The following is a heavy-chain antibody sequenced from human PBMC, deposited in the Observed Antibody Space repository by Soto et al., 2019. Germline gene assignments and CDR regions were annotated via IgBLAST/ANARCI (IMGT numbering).Heavy chain of an antibody. CDR3: ARELEGLIYYYYYGMDV. Sequence: GGSLRLSCAASGFTFSSYGMHWVRQAPGKGLEWVAVIWYDGSNKYYADSVKGRFTISRDNSKNTLYLQMNSLRAEDTAVYYCARELEGLIYYYYYGMDVWGQGTTVTVSS. CDR2: IWYDGSNK. D-gene: IGHD1-1*01. CDR1: GFTFSSYG. V-gene: IGHV3-33*01. J-gene: IGHJ6*02.